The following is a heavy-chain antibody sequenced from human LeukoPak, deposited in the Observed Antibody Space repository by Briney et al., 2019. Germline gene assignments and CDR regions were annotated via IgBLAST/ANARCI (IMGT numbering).Heavy chain of an antibody. CDR3: ARGSTKRYSGRPYYNYMDV. V-gene: IGHV4-34*01. CDR1: GGSFSGYY. Sequence: SETLSLTCAVYGGSFSGYYWSWIRQPPGKGLEWIAEINHSGSTNYNPSLKSRVTISVDTSKNQFSLKLSSVTAADTAVYYCARGSTKRYSGRPYYNYMDVWGKGTTVTVSS. CDR2: INHSGST. D-gene: IGHD5-12*01. J-gene: IGHJ6*03.